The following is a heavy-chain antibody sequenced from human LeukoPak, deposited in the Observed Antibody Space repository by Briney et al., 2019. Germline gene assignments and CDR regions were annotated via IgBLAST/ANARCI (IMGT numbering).Heavy chain of an antibody. J-gene: IGHJ3*01. Sequence: ASVKVSCKASGGTFSSYAISWVRQAPGQGLEWMGWISAYNGNTNYAQKLQGRVTMTTDTSTSTAYMELRSLRSDDTAVYYCATHSRYNWNFFWGQGTMVTVSS. CDR3: ATHSRYNWNFF. CDR2: ISAYNGNT. V-gene: IGHV1-18*01. CDR1: GGTFSSYA. D-gene: IGHD1-7*01.